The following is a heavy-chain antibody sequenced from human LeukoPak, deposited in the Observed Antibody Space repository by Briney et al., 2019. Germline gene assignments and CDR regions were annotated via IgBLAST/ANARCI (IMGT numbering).Heavy chain of an antibody. V-gene: IGHV1-18*01. D-gene: IGHD6-19*01. CDR1: SNDFTSVR. CDR3: ARAESGSGWYFDY. Sequence: AAVKGSCKASSNDFTSVRITSVRRAPGQGLEWIGWISAYESTTTYAEKYQGGVAMTTDASPPTAYMELRGLTFNDTAVYCCARAESGSGWYFDYWGQGTLVTVSS. J-gene: IGHJ4*02. CDR2: ISAYESTT.